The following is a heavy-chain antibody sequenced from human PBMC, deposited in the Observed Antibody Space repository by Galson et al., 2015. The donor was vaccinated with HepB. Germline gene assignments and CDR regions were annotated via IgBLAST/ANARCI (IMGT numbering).Heavy chain of an antibody. Sequence: SLRLSCAGSGFIFRHHAMAWIRQAPGKGLEWVSGINGRGSTISYSDAVKGRFSISRDNSKDTVFLQMENLRAEDTAVYYCVKDGSWFGGYWFDPWGQGALVTVS. CDR1: GFIFRHHA. CDR2: INGRGSTI. V-gene: IGHV3-23*01. J-gene: IGHJ5*02. D-gene: IGHD3-3*01. CDR3: VKDGSWFGGYWFDP.